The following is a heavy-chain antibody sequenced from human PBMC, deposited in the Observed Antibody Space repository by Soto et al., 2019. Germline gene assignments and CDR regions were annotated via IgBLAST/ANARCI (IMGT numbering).Heavy chain of an antibody. V-gene: IGHV3-23*01. Sequence: EVQLLESGGGLVQPGGSLRVSCAASGFIFSNYAMNWVRQAPGKGLEWVSGISGGGGSTYYADSVKGRFTISRDNSKNTLYLQMSSLRAEDAALYYCAKDHSVSGRPDTWSIAARGDFDYWGQGTLVTVSS. CDR2: ISGGGGST. CDR1: GFIFSNYA. CDR3: AKDHSVSGRPDTWSIAARGDFDY. J-gene: IGHJ4*02. D-gene: IGHD6-6*01.